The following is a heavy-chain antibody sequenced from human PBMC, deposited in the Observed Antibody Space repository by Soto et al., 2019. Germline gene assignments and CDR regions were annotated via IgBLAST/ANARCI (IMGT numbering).Heavy chain of an antibody. V-gene: IGHV3-48*01. Sequence: EVQLVESGGGLVQPGGSLRLSCAASGFTFSSYSMNWVRQAPGKGLEWVSYISSSSSTIYYADSVKGRFTISRDNAKNSLXLXXXXXXXXXXXXXXXXXXXXXXXXXXXXGQGTLVTVSS. CDR2: ISSSSSTI. CDR1: GFTFSSYS. J-gene: IGHJ5*02. CDR3: XXXXXXXXXXXX.